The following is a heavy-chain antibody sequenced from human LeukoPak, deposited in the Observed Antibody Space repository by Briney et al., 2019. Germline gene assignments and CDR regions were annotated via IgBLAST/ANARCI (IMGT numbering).Heavy chain of an antibody. CDR1: GYTLTSYY. Sequence: ASVTVSCKASGYTLTSYYMHWVRQAPGQGLEWMGLINPTGGSTDYAQKFQGRVTITRDRSTSRDYMEVSRLRAEDTAIYSCARDNSVGDNAWWFDPWGQGTLVTVSS. V-gene: IGHV1-46*01. CDR2: INPTGGST. J-gene: IGHJ5*02. D-gene: IGHD1-26*01. CDR3: ARDNSVGDNAWWFDP.